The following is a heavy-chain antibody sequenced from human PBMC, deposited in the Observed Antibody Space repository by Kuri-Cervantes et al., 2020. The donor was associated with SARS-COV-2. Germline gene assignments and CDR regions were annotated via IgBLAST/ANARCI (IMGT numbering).Heavy chain of an antibody. V-gene: IGHV2-26*01. CDR1: GFSLSNARMG. D-gene: IGHD3-3*01. CDR2: IFSNDEK. CDR3: ARIRFLEWLFVDNWFDP. J-gene: IGHJ5*02. Sequence: SGPTLVKPTETLTLTCTVSGFSLSNARMGVSWIRQPPGKALERLAHIFSNDEKSYSTSLKSRLTISKDTSKSQVVLTMTNMDPVDTATYYCARIRFLEWLFVDNWFDPWGRGTLVTVSS.